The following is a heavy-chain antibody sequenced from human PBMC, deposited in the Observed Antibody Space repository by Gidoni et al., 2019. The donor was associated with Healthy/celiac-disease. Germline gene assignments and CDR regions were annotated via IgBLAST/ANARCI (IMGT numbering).Heavy chain of an antibody. CDR2: ISSSSSYI. CDR3: ARDRDCSSTSCHFNWFDP. J-gene: IGHJ5*02. D-gene: IGHD2-2*01. V-gene: IGHV3-21*01. Sequence: EVQLVVSGGGLVKPGGSLRLSCAASGFTFSSYSMNWVRQAPGKGLEWVSSISSSSSYIYYADSVKGRFTISRDNAKKSLYLQMNRLRAEDTAVYYCARDRDCSSTSCHFNWFDPWGQGTLVTVSS. CDR1: GFTFSSYS.